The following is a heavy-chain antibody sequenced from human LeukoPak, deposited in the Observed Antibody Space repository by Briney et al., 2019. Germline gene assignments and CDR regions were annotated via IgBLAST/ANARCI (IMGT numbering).Heavy chain of an antibody. CDR3: AGDPPAVAANTYG. CDR1: GVTVGNNY. V-gene: IGHV3-66*01. CDR2: IYSGGST. D-gene: IGHD6-6*01. Sequence: PGGSLRLSCAASGVTVGNNYMNWVRQAPGKGLEWVSLIYSGGSTHYADSVKGRFTISRDNSKNALYLQMNSLRVDDTAVYYCAGDPPAVAANTYGWGQGTLATVSS. J-gene: IGHJ4*02.